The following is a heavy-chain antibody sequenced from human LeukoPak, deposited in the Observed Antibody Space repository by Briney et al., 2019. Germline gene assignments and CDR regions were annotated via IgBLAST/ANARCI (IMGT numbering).Heavy chain of an antibody. J-gene: IGHJ4*02. V-gene: IGHV3-48*04. CDR1: GFTFSSYS. Sequence: GGSLRLSCAASGFTFSSYSMNWVRQAPGKGLEWVSYISSSSSTIYYADSVKGRFTISRDNAKNSLYLQMNSLRAEDTAVYYCARVTVADYFDYWGQGTLVTVSS. CDR2: ISSSSSTI. CDR3: ARVTVADYFDY. D-gene: IGHD6-19*01.